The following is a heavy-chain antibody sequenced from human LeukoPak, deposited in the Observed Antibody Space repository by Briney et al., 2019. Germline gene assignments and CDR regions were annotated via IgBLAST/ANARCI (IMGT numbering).Heavy chain of an antibody. D-gene: IGHD3-10*01. CDR2: MNPNSGNT. CDR1: GYTFTSYD. V-gene: IGHV1-8*01. J-gene: IGHJ3*02. Sequence: ASVKVSCKASGYTFTSYDINWVRQATGQGLEWMGWMNPNSGNTGYAQKFQGRVTMTRNTSISTAYMELSSLRSEDTAVYYCAICMVRGLFTPLRDAFDIWGQGTMVTVSS. CDR3: AICMVRGLFTPLRDAFDI.